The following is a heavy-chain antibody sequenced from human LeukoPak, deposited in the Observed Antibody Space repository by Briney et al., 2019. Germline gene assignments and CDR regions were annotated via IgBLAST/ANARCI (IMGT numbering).Heavy chain of an antibody. Sequence: PGGSLRLSCAASGFTFSSYVMHWVRQAPGKGLEWVALIWYDESNKYYADSVKGRFTISRDNAKNTLSLQMNSLRAEDTAVYYCARDGVAVAGRPPRYYLDYWGQGTLVTVSS. CDR2: IWYDESNK. V-gene: IGHV3-33*01. J-gene: IGHJ4*02. CDR1: GFTFSSYV. D-gene: IGHD6-19*01. CDR3: ARDGVAVAGRPPRYYLDY.